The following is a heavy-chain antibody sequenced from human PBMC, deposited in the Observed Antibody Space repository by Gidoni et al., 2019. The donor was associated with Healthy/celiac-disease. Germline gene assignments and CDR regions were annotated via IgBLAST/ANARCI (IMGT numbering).Heavy chain of an antibody. CDR1: GFTFRSYS. J-gene: IGHJ3*02. CDR3: ARDRGKGLSAFDI. CDR2: ISRSSSYI. V-gene: IGHV3-21*01. Sequence: EVQLVESGGGLVKPGGSLRRSCAASGFTFRSYSMNWVRQAPGKGLEWVSSISRSSSYIYYADSVKGRFTISRDNAKNSLYLQMNSLRAEDTAVYYCARDRGKGLSAFDIWGQGTMVTVSS. D-gene: IGHD3-10*01.